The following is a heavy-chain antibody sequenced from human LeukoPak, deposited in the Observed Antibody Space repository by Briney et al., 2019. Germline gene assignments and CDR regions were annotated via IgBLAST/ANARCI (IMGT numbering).Heavy chain of an antibody. D-gene: IGHD3-10*01. CDR1: GGSISNFY. Sequence: SETLSLTCTVSGGSISNFYWSWIPQPAGKGLEWIGRIYSSGRTNYNSSLKSRVAMSIDTSNNQFSLKLSSVTAADTAVYYCARDLPSYYFDSGNMFDPWGQGTLVTVSS. CDR2: IYSSGRT. J-gene: IGHJ5*02. V-gene: IGHV4-4*07. CDR3: ARDLPSYYFDSGNMFDP.